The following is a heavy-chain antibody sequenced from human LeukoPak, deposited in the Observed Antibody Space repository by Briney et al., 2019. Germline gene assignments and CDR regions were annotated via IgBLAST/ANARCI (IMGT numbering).Heavy chain of an antibody. CDR3: ARAEVGATGPDY. J-gene: IGHJ4*02. CDR2: ISYDGNDK. Sequence: GGSLRLSCAASGFTFRSYGMHWVRQAPGKGLEWVAVISYDGNDKHYADSVKGRFTISRDNSKNTLYLQMNSLRAEDTAVYYCARAEVGATGPDYWGQGTLVTVSS. CDR1: GFTFRSYG. D-gene: IGHD1-26*01. V-gene: IGHV3-33*08.